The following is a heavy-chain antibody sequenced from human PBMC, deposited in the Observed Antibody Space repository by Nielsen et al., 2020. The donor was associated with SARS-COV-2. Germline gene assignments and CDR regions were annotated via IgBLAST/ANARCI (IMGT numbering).Heavy chain of an antibody. V-gene: IGHV4-59*08. CDR3: ARFLRGNSARYLDY. CDR1: GCSITSYY. Sequence: GSLRLSCTVPGCSITSYYWSWIRQPPGKGLEWIGYISYSGSTTYNPSLKSRVTISADTSKNHFSLNLSSVTAADTALYYCARFLRGNSARYLDYWGQGTLVTVSP. D-gene: IGHD4-23*01. J-gene: IGHJ4*02. CDR2: ISYSGST.